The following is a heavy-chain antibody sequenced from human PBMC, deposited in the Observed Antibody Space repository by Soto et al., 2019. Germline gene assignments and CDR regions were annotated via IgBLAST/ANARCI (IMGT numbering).Heavy chain of an antibody. J-gene: IGHJ4*02. Sequence: XESLSLPCTVSGDSISSKHYYWEWIRLPPGKGLEWIGSIYDNGGTYYNPSLKSRVTIHVETPKKQISLKLKSVTAADSALYYCARRSHRSGSGSFIEQWGQGTLVTVSS. CDR1: GDSISSKHYY. CDR3: ARRSHRSGSGSFIEQ. V-gene: IGHV4-39*01. D-gene: IGHD3-10*01. CDR2: IYDNGGT.